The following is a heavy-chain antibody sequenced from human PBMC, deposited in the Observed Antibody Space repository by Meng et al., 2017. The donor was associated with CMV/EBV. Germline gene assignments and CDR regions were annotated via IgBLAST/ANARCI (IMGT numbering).Heavy chain of an antibody. V-gene: IGHV2-5*02. J-gene: IGHJ4*02. CDR2: IYWDDDK. Sequence: TLKEAGPTLLKPPQTRTLTCTFSGFSLSTSGVGVGWIRQPPGKALEWLALIYWDDDKRYSPSLKSRLTITKDTSKNQVVLTMTNMDPVDTATYYCARIAAAGRFDYWGQGTLVTVSS. D-gene: IGHD6-13*01. CDR3: ARIAAAGRFDY. CDR1: GFSLSTSGVG.